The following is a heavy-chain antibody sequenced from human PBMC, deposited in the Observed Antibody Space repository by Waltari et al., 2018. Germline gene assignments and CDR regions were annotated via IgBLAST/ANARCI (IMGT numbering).Heavy chain of an antibody. J-gene: IGHJ6*03. CDR2: IYSGGSST. D-gene: IGHD2-15*01. V-gene: IGHV3-23*03. CDR3: AKVVGYMDV. Sequence: EVQLLESGGGLVQPGGSLRLSCAASGFTFSSYAMSWVRQAPGKGLEWVSVIYSGGSSTYYADSVKGRFTISRDNSKNTLYLQMNSLRAEDTAVYYCAKVVGYMDVWGKGTTVTVSS. CDR1: GFTFSSYA.